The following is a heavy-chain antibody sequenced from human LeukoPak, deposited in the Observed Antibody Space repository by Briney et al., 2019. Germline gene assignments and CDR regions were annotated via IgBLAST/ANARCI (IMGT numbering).Heavy chain of an antibody. V-gene: IGHV3-66*04. CDR1: GFTVSSNY. CDR2: IYSGGST. Sequence: GGSLRLSCAASGFTVSSNYMSWVRQAPGKGLEWVSVIYSGGSTYYADSVKGRFTISRDNSKNTLYLQMNSLRVEDTAVYYCARLRDINNPYFDSWGQGTLVTVSS. D-gene: IGHD5-24*01. CDR3: ARLRDINNPYFDS. J-gene: IGHJ4*02.